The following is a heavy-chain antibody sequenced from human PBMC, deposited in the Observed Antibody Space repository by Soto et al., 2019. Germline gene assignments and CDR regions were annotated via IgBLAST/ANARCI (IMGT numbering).Heavy chain of an antibody. CDR1: GGSISSADYY. V-gene: IGHV4-30-4*01. CDR3: ARDRYFGSGSYWGVDY. J-gene: IGHJ4*02. D-gene: IGHD3-10*01. CDR2: IYFRGTT. Sequence: QVQLQESGPGLVKASQTLSLTCTVSGGSISSADYYWTWVRQPPGKGLEWIGYIYFRGTTHYNPSLKSRVNISLDTSKNQFSLRLSSVTAADTAVYYWARDRYFGSGSYWGVDYWGQGTLLIVSS.